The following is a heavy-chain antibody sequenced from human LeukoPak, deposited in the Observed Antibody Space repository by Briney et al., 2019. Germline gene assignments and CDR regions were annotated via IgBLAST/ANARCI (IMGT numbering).Heavy chain of an antibody. D-gene: IGHD3-22*01. CDR3: ARDPFDSRQGNFDY. CDR1: GFTFDDYG. CDR2: INWNGGST. J-gene: IGHJ4*02. Sequence: GGSLRLSCAASGFTFDDYGMSWVRQAPGKGLEWVSGINWNGGSTGYADSVKGRFTISRDNAKNSLYLQMNSLRAEDTALYYCARDPFDSRQGNFDYWGQGTLVTVSS. V-gene: IGHV3-20*04.